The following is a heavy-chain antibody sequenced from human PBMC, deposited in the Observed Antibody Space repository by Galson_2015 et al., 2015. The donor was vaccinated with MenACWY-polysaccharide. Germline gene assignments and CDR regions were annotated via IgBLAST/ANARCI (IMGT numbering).Heavy chain of an antibody. V-gene: IGHV3-48*01. CDR3: ASTSPTPF. J-gene: IGHJ4*01. CDR2: ISSSSGTI. CDR1: GFTFSSNS. Sequence: SLRLSCAASGFTFSSNSMNWVRQAPGKGLEWVSYISSSSGTIYYADSVKGRFTISRDDAKNSLYLQMNSLRAEDTAVYYCASTSPTPFWCHGTRVLVSS. D-gene: IGHD2-15*01.